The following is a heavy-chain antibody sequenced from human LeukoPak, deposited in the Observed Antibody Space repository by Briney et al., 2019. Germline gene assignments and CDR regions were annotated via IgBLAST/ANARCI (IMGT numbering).Heavy chain of an antibody. CDR2: INDSGGTI. Sequence: GGSLRLSCAASGFTFGSYTMTWARQARGKGLEWVSYINDSGGTIYYADSVKGRFTISRDNAKNSLYLQMNSLRDEDTAVYYCARDGGSGYSFGPNFDYCGQGVLLADSS. J-gene: IGHJ4*02. D-gene: IGHD5-18*01. CDR3: ARDGGSGYSFGPNFDY. CDR1: GFTFGSYT. V-gene: IGHV3-48*02.